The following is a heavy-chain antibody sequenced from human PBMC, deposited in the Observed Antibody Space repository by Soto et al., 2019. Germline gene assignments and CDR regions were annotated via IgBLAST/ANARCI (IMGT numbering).Heavy chain of an antibody. J-gene: IGHJ6*02. CDR3: AKADGYGMDV. V-gene: IGHV3-30*18. CDR2: ISYDGSNK. Sequence: QVQLVESGGGVVQPGRSLRLSCAASGFTFSSYGMHWVRQAPGKGLEWVAVISYDGSNKYYADSVKGRFTISRDNSKNTLYLQMNSLRAEDTAVYYGAKADGYGMDVWGQGTTVTVSS. CDR1: GFTFSSYG.